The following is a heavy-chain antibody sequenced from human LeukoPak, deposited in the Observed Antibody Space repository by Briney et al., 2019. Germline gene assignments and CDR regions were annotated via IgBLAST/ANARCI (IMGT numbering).Heavy chain of an antibody. V-gene: IGHV3-21*04. CDR1: GFTFSSYS. J-gene: IGHJ3*02. D-gene: IGHD3-22*01. CDR2: ISSSSSYI. CDR3: AKDYYLVVVPIDAFDI. Sequence: PGGSLRLSCAASGFTFSSYSMNWVRQAPGKGLEWVSSISSSSSYIYYADSVKGRFTISRDNSKNTLYLQMNSLRAEDTAVYYCAKDYYLVVVPIDAFDIWGQGTMVTVSS.